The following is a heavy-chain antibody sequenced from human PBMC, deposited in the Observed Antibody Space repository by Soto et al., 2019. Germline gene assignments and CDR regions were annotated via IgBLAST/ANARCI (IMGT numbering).Heavy chain of an antibody. D-gene: IGHD2-8*01. CDR1: GGSVSSGSPF. J-gene: IGHJ5*02. CDR2: IYYSGST. CDR3: SRNRLT. Sequence: SETLSLTCTVSGGSVSSGSPFWNWIRQPPGKGLEWIGYIYYSGSTSYNPSLKSRVTFSVDTSKNQISLNLSSVTAADTAIYYCSRNRLTWGQGTLVTVSS. V-gene: IGHV4-61*01.